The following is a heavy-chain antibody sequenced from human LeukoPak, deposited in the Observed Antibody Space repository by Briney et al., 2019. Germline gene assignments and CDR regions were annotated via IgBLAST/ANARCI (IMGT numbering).Heavy chain of an antibody. J-gene: IGHJ6*03. D-gene: IGHD2-8*02. Sequence: PSETLSLTCAVSGGSISSYYWSWIRQPPGEGLEWIGYIDTRGSTNYKSSLKSRVTISLDTSKNQFSLKMRSVTAADTAVYFCARLLTYCTGTSCYYKDVWGKGTTVTVSS. CDR3: ARLLTYCTGTSCYYKDV. CDR2: IDTRGST. CDR1: GGSISSYY. V-gene: IGHV4-4*09.